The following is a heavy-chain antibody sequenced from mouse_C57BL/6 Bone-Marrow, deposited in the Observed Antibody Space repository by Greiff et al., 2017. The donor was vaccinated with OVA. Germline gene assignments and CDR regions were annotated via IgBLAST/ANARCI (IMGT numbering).Heavy chain of an antibody. CDR1: GFTFSNYW. V-gene: IGHV6-3*01. Sequence: EVQLQESGGGLVQPGGSMKLSCVASGFTFSNYWMNWVRQSPEKGLEWVAQIRLKSDNYATHYTESVKGRFTISRDDSKSSVYLQMNNLRAEDTGIYYCTEGNPWFAYWGQGTLVTVSA. CDR2: IRLKSDNYAT. CDR3: TEGNPWFAY. D-gene: IGHD2-1*01. J-gene: IGHJ3*01.